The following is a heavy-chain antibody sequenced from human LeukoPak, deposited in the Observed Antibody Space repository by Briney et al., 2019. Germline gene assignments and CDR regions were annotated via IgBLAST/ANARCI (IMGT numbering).Heavy chain of an antibody. CDR3: ATSPKVTYFDY. V-gene: IGHV4-4*09. CDR2: IHTSGDT. Sequence: SETLSLTCTVSGVSISSFYWSWIRQPPGKGLEWIGYIHTSGDTSYNPSLTSRVTISVDSSKKQFSLKLGSVTAADTAVYYCATSPKVTYFDYWGQGTLVTVSS. CDR1: GVSISSFY. J-gene: IGHJ4*02.